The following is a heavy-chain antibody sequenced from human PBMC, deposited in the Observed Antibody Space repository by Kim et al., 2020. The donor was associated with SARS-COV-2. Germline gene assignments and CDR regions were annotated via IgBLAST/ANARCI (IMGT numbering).Heavy chain of an antibody. CDR3: ARVLELRPPYGSGRRPQAFDS. CDR1: EFTFSSYW. D-gene: IGHD3-10*01. CDR2: IKQDGSEK. V-gene: IGHV3-7*01. Sequence: GGSLRLSCAASEFTFSSYWMSWVRQAPGKGLEWVANIKQDGSEKDYVDSVKGRFTISRDNAKNSLYLQMNSLRAEDTAVYYCARVLELRPPYGSGRRPQAFDSWGQGTLVTVSS. J-gene: IGHJ4*02.